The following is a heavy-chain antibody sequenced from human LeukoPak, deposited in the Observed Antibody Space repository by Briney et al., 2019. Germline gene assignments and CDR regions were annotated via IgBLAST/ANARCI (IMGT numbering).Heavy chain of an antibody. V-gene: IGHV3-74*01. Sequence: GGSLRLSCAASGFTFSNYWMHWVRQAPGKGLVWVSRINSDGSSTSYADSVKGRFTISRDNAKNTLYLQMNSLRAEDTAVYYCARDSAAYYYYYYMDVWGKGTTVTISS. CDR1: GFTFSNYW. D-gene: IGHD2-15*01. J-gene: IGHJ6*03. CDR3: ARDSAAYYYYYYMDV. CDR2: INSDGSST.